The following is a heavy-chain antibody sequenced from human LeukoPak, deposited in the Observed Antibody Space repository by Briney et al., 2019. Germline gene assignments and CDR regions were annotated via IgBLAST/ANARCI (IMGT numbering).Heavy chain of an antibody. CDR2: ILYDGSNK. CDR1: GLTFSSYD. CDR3: ARESSGGFDN. Sequence: GRSLRLSCAASGLTFSSYDIHWVRQAPGKGLEWVTIILYDGSNKYYADSVKGRFTISRDNSKNTVYLQMNSLTAEDTAVYYCARESSGGFDNWAQGTLVTVSS. V-gene: IGHV3-33*05. J-gene: IGHJ4*02. D-gene: IGHD3-3*01.